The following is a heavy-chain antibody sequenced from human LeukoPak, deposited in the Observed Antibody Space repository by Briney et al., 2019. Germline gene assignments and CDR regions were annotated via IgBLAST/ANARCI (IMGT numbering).Heavy chain of an antibody. Sequence: ESLKISCKGSGYSLTNYWIAWVRQMSGKGLEWMGIIYPSDSDTKYSPSFRGQIVISADKSISTAYLQWSSLTASDTAMYYCATLDYYDSRGAFAYWGQGTLVTVSS. V-gene: IGHV5-51*01. D-gene: IGHD3-22*01. CDR1: GYSLTNYW. J-gene: IGHJ4*02. CDR3: ATLDYYDSRGAFAY. CDR2: IYPSDSDT.